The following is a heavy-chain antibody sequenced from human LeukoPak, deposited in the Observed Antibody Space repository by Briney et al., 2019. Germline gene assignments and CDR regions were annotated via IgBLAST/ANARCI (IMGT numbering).Heavy chain of an antibody. CDR1: GFTFSSYG. V-gene: IGHV3-30*02. CDR2: IRYDGSNK. CDR3: ARETPRRGETRDGYR. Sequence: GGSLRLSCAASGFTFSSYGMHWVRQAPGKGLEWVAFIRYDGSNKYYADSVKGRFTISRDNPKNLLFLQINSLRVEDTAVYYCARETPRRGETRDGYRWGQGTLVTVSS. D-gene: IGHD5-24*01. J-gene: IGHJ4*02.